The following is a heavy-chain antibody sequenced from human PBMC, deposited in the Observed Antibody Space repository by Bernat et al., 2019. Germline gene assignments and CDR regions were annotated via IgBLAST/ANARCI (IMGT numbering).Heavy chain of an antibody. D-gene: IGHD4-11*01. CDR2: INPSGGSA. J-gene: IGHJ3*02. Sequence: QVQLAQSGTEVKKPGASVKVSCKASGYTFTNYYMHWVRQAPGQGLEWMGIINPSGGSASYAQKFQGRVTMTRDTSTSTVYMELSSLRSEDTAVYYCARGDTVTTGAFDIWGQGTMVTVSS. CDR3: ARGDTVTTGAFDI. CDR1: GYTFTNYY. V-gene: IGHV1-46*01.